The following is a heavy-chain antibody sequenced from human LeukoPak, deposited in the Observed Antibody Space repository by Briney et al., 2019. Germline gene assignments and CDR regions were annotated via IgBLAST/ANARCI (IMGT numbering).Heavy chain of an antibody. CDR1: GYTFTGYY. CDR2: INPNSGGT. Sequence: ASVKVSCKASGYTFTGYYMHWVRQAPGQGLEWMGRINPNSGGTNYAQKFQGRVTMTRDTSISTAYMELSRLRSDDTAVYYCVAVIVKGMDWFDPWGQGTLVTVSS. D-gene: IGHD3-16*02. V-gene: IGHV1-2*06. J-gene: IGHJ5*02. CDR3: VAVIVKGMDWFDP.